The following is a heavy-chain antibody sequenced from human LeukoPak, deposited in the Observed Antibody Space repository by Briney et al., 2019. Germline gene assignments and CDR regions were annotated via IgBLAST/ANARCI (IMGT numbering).Heavy chain of an antibody. CDR1: GFTFSDYH. V-gene: IGHV3-48*02. CDR2: ISGSSSTI. J-gene: IGHJ4*02. Sequence: GGSLRLSCAASGFTFSDYHINWVRQAPGKGLEWLSYISGSSSTIFYADSAKGRFTISRDNAKNSLYLQMNSLRDEDTAVYYCAKGSGRVRGTLALDFDYWGQGTLVTVSS. CDR3: AKGSGRVRGTLALDFDY. D-gene: IGHD3-10*01.